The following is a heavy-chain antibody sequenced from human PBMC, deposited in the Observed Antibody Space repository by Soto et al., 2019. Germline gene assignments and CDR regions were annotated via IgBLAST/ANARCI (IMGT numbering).Heavy chain of an antibody. CDR3: ARAGGSLYYFDY. D-gene: IGHD1-26*01. CDR2: IYHSGST. J-gene: IGHJ4*02. CDR1: GYSISSGYY. V-gene: IGHV4-38-2*01. Sequence: SETLSLTCAVSGYSISSGYYWGWIRQSPGKGLEWIGSIYHSGSTYYNPSLKSRVTIPVDTSKNQFSLKLGSVTAADTAVYYCARAGGSLYYFDYWGQGTQVTVSS.